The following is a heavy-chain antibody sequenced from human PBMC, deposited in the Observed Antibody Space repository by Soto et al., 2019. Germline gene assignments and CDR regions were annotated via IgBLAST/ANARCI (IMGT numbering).Heavy chain of an antibody. V-gene: IGHV4-59*01. Sequence: SETLSLTCTVSGGSISSYYWSWIRQPPGKGLEWIGYIYYSGSTNYNPSLKSRVTISVDTSKNQFSLKLSSVTAADTAVYYCARDRGGQLVRGWFDPWGQGTLVTSP. J-gene: IGHJ5*02. CDR1: GGSISSYY. D-gene: IGHD6-6*01. CDR3: ARDRGGQLVRGWFDP. CDR2: IYYSGST.